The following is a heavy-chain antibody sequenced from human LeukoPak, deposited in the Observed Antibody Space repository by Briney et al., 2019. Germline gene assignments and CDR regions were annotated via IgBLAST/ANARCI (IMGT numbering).Heavy chain of an antibody. V-gene: IGHV1-2*02. CDR3: AKKRDIAVAGTAYYFDY. CDR2: INPNSGGT. D-gene: IGHD6-19*01. CDR1: GYTFTGYY. Sequence: ASVKVSCKASGYTFTGYYMHWVRQAPGQGLEWMGWINPNSGGTNYAQKFQGRVTMTRDTSISTAYMELSRLRSDDTAVYYCAKKRDIAVAGTAYYFDYWGQGTLVTVSS. J-gene: IGHJ4*02.